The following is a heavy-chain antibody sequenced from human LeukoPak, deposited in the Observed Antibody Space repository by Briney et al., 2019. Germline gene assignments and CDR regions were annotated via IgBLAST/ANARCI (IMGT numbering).Heavy chain of an antibody. V-gene: IGHV5-51*01. CDR3: ARHVSYDSSDYYPGYFQH. J-gene: IGHJ1*01. CDR2: IYPGDSDT. D-gene: IGHD3-22*01. CDR1: GYGFTSYW. Sequence: GESLKISCKGSGYGFTSYWIGWVRQMPGKGLEWMGIIYPGDSDTRYSPSFQGQVTISADKSISTAYLQWSSLKASDTAMYYCARHVSYDSSDYYPGYFQHWGQGTLVAVSS.